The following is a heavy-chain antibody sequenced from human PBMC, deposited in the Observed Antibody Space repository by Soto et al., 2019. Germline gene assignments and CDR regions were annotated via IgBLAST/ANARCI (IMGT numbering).Heavy chain of an antibody. J-gene: IGHJ5*02. D-gene: IGHD2-21*02. CDR2: INHNTNT. Sequence: SETLSLTCAVYGGSFSGFYWSWIRQPPGKGLEWIGEINHNTNTIYNPSLTSRVTISVDTSKNHFSLKLTSVTAADTAVYYCARHPSDFWFDPWGQGTLVTVSS. CDR3: ARHPSDFWFDP. V-gene: IGHV4-34*01. CDR1: GGSFSGFY.